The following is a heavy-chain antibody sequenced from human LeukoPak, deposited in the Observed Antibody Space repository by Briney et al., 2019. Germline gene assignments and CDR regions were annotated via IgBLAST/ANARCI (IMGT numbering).Heavy chain of an antibody. CDR1: GGSISSYY. J-gene: IGHJ5*02. CDR3: ARSDYQLLFSWFDP. V-gene: IGHV4-59*01. Sequence: PSETLSLTCTVSGGSISSYYWSWIRQPPGKGLEWIGYIYYSGSTNYNPSLKGRVTISVDTSKNQFSLKLSSVTAADTAVYYCARSDYQLLFSWFDPWGQGTLVTVSS. D-gene: IGHD2-2*01. CDR2: IYYSGST.